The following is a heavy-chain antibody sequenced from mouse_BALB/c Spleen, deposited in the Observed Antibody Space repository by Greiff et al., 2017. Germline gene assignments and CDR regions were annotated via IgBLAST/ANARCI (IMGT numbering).Heavy chain of an antibody. CDR3: ARVYGSSFYYYAMDY. V-gene: IGHV3-8*02. CDR1: GDSITSGY. CDR2: ISYSGST. J-gene: IGHJ4*01. D-gene: IGHD1-1*01. Sequence: EVKLVESGPSLVKPSQTLSLTCSVTGDSITSGYWNWIRKFPGNKLEYMGYISYSGSTYYNPSLKSRISITRDTSKNQYYLQLNSVTTEDTATYYCARVYGSSFYYYAMDYWGQGTSVTVSS.